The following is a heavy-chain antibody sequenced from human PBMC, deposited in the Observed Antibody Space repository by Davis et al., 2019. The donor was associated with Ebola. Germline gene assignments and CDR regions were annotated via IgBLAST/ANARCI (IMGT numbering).Heavy chain of an antibody. CDR2: IIPIFGTA. Sequence: SVKVSCKASGGTFSSYAISWVRQAPGQGLEWMGGIIPIFGTANYAQKFQGRVTITADESTSTAYMELSSLRSEDTAVYYRAREVVDGSGSFYGMDVWGQGTTVTVSS. CDR3: AREVVDGSGSFYGMDV. D-gene: IGHD3-10*01. V-gene: IGHV1-69*13. CDR1: GGTFSSYA. J-gene: IGHJ6*02.